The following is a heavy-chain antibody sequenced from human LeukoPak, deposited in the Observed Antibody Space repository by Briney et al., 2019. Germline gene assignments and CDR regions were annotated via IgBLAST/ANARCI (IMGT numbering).Heavy chain of an antibody. D-gene: IGHD5-18*01. CDR3: ARVVRATAMAPYFDY. CDR2: IYYSGST. J-gene: IGHJ4*02. CDR1: GGSISSSSYY. V-gene: IGHV4-39*07. Sequence: SETLSLTCTVSGGSISSSSYYWGWIRQPPGKGLEWIGSIYYSGSTYYNPSLKSRVTISVDTSKNQFSLKLSSVTAADTAVYYCARVVRATAMAPYFDYWGQGTLVTVSS.